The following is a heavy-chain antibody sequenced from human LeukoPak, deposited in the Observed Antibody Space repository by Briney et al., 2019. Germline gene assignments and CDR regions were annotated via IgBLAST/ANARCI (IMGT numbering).Heavy chain of an antibody. J-gene: IGHJ2*01. V-gene: IGHV4-59*08. D-gene: IGHD4-17*01. CDR3: ARRSTVNWYFDL. Sequence: SETLSLTCTVSGGSISSYYWSWIRQPPGKGLEWIGYIYYSGSTNYNPSLKSRVTISVDTSKNRFSLKLSSVTAADTAVYYCARRSTVNWYFDLWGRGTLVTVSS. CDR2: IYYSGST. CDR1: GGSISSYY.